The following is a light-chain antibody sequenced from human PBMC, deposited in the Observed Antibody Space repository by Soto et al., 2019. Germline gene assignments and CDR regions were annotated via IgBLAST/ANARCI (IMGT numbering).Light chain of an antibody. Sequence: QSALTQPPSASGSPGQSVTISCTGTSSDVGAYKYVSWYQQYPGKAPKLMIYDVSKRPSGVPARFSGSKSGNTASLTVSGLQSEDEADYYCTSYVGSDTLVFGGGTKVTVL. J-gene: IGLJ3*02. CDR3: TSYVGSDTLV. V-gene: IGLV2-8*01. CDR2: DVS. CDR1: SSDVGAYKY.